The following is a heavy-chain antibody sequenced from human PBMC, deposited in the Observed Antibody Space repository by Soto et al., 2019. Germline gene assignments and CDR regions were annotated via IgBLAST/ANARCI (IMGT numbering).Heavy chain of an antibody. D-gene: IGHD2-2*01. CDR1: WFPFHSYW. CDR3: ARMNQLLLNAIDL. CDR2: INTDGSNT. J-gene: IGHJ3*01. Sequence: SPRLPRSAPWFPFHSYWMHRVPPTPGKGLVWVSRINTDGSNTNYADSVKGRFTISRDNAKNSLSLQMNNLRAEDTAVYYCARMNQLLLNAIDLWGQGTMVTVSS. V-gene: IGHV3-74*01.